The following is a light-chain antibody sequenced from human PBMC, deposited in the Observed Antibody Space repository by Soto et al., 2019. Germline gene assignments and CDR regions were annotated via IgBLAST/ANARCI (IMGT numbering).Light chain of an antibody. Sequence: DIQMTQSPSSLSASVGDRVTITCRASENIANDLHWYQQKTGKAPKILIYAAYTLQSGVPSRFSGSGSGTYFTLNISSLQPEDFATYYCQQSYTASPYTFGQGTKLQIK. CDR3: QQSYTASPYT. J-gene: IGKJ2*01. CDR2: AAY. CDR1: ENIAND. V-gene: IGKV1-39*01.